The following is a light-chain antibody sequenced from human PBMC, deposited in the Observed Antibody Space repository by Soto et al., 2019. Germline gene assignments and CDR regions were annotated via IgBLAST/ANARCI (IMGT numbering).Light chain of an antibody. CDR1: QSVSSN. V-gene: IGKV3-15*01. J-gene: IGKJ1*01. CDR3: QQRDIWPWT. Sequence: EIVMTQSPATLSVSPGERATLSCRASQSVSSNLAWYQQKPGQAPRLLIYGASTRATGIPARFSGSGSGTEFTLTISRLEPEDFAVYYCQQRDIWPWTFGQGTKVDIK. CDR2: GAS.